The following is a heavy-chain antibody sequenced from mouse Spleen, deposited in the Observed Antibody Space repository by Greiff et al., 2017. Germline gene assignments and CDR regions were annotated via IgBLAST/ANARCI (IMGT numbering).Heavy chain of an antibody. CDR2: IDPSDSYT. J-gene: IGHJ2*01. CDR3: ASITTVAPYYFDY. CDR1: GYTFTSYW. V-gene: IGHV1-69*01. D-gene: IGHD1-1*01. Sequence: QVQLQQPGAELVMPGASVKLSCKASGYTFTSYWMHWVKQRPGQGLEWIGEIDPSDSYTNYNQKFKGKATLTVDKSSSTAYMQLSSLTSEDSAVYYCASITTVAPYYFDYWGQGTTLTVSS.